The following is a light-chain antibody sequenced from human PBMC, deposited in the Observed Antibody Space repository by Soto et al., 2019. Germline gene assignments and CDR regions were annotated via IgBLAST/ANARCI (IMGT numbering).Light chain of an antibody. CDR2: DVS. CDR1: SSDVGGYNY. CDR3: NSYTSSSTLPYV. J-gene: IGLJ1*01. V-gene: IGLV2-14*01. Sequence: QSALTQPASVSGSPGQSITISCTGTSSDVGGYNYVSWYQQHPGKAPKVMIYDVSKRPSGVSNRFSGSKSGNTASPSISGLQAEDDADYYCNSYTSSSTLPYVFGTGTKLTVL.